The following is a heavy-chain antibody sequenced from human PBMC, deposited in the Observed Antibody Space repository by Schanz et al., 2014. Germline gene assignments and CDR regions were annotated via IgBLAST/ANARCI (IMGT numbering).Heavy chain of an antibody. J-gene: IGHJ4*02. CDR1: GYTFVSYS. D-gene: IGHD2-2*01. CDR2: INPSGGGT. CDR3: ARAPTAYCSDTSCLGTPFDY. Sequence: QVQLVQSGAEVKKPGASVKVSCKASGYTFVSYSMHWVRQAPGQGLEWMGIINPSGGGTSYALRFQARVTVTRYTSRSAVYMELSSLRSEDTAVYYCARAPTAYCSDTSCLGTPFDYWGQGTLVTVSS. V-gene: IGHV1-46*03.